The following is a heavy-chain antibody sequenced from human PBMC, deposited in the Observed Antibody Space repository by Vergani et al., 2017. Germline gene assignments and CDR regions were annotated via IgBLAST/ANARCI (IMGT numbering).Heavy chain of an antibody. CDR2: IKEDGRDK. V-gene: IGHV3-7*04. CDR3: ARGGYYDSSGYYGIDY. J-gene: IGHJ4*02. Sequence: EVQLVESGGGLVQPGGSLRLSCAVSGFTFSSHWMSWVRQAPGNGLEWVANIKEDGRDKYYVDSVKGRFTISRDNAKNTLYLQMNSLRAEDTAVYYCARGGYYDSSGYYGIDYWGQGTLVTVSS. D-gene: IGHD3-22*01. CDR1: GFTFSSHW.